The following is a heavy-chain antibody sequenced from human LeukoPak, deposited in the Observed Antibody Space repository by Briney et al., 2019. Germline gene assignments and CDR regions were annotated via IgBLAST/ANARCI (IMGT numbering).Heavy chain of an antibody. V-gene: IGHV5-51*01. CDR1: GYSFMDYW. D-gene: IGHD2-2*02. CDR2: IFPHDSNP. J-gene: IGHJ6*02. CDR3: ARYGIQGCNTNCYRSFYYYGMDV. Sequence: GESLKISCKGSGYSFMDYWIGWVRQMPGKGPEWMGFIFPHDSNPMYSPSFQGQVTISVDKSISTAYVQWSSLKASDTAIYYSARYGIQGCNTNCYRSFYYYGMDVWGQGTTVTVSS.